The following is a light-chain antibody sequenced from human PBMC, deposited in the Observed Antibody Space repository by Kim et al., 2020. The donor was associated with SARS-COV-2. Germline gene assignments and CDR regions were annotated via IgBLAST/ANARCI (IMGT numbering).Light chain of an antibody. V-gene: IGLV2-8*01. CDR1: SSDVGGYNY. Sequence: GQSVTTSCTETSSDVGGYNYVSGYQHPPGKAPKLMIYEVGKRPSGVPDRFSGSKSGNTDSLTVSGLQAEDEADYYCISYAGSNNFVFGTGTKVTVL. CDR3: ISYAGSNNFV. CDR2: EVG. J-gene: IGLJ1*01.